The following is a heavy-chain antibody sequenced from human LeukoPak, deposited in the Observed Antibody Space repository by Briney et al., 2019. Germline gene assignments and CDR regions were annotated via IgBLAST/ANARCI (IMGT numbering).Heavy chain of an antibody. CDR1: GGTFSSYA. J-gene: IGHJ6*03. CDR2: IIPIFGTA. D-gene: IGHD2-2*01. V-gene: IGHV1-69*05. CDR3: ASSIVPAADINRWYYYYYMDV. Sequence: ASVKVSCKASGGTFSSYAISWVRQAPGQGLEWMGGIIPIFGTANYAQKFQGRVTITTDESTSTAYMELSSLRSEDTAVYYCASSIVPAADINRWYYYYYMDVWGKGTTVTVSS.